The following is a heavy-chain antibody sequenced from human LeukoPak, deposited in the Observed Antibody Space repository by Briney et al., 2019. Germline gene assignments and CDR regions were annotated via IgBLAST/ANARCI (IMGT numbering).Heavy chain of an antibody. CDR3: ARSTYVFWSGYDY. CDR1: GGSITGFY. J-gene: IGHJ4*02. D-gene: IGHD3/OR15-3a*01. V-gene: IGHV4-59*08. Sequence: SETLSLTCTVSGGSITGFYWSWIRQSPGKGLEWIGFVYYSGSTNNNPPLKSRVTISIQTSKNQLSLKLSSVTAADTAVYYCARSTYVFWSGYDYWGQGTLVTVSS. CDR2: VYYSGST.